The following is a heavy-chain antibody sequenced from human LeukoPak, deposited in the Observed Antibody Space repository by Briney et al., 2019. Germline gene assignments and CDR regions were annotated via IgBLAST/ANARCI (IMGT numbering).Heavy chain of an antibody. CDR3: ARGWGYFDY. CDR2: LYYSGNT. D-gene: IGHD7-27*01. CDR1: GASISSYY. Sequence: PSQTLSLTCTVSGASISSYYWSWIRQPPGNGLEWIGYLYYSGNTNYNPSLKSRVTISVDTSTSQFSLNLTSLTAADTAVYYCARGWGYFDYWGQGTLVTVSS. V-gene: IGHV4-59*01. J-gene: IGHJ4*02.